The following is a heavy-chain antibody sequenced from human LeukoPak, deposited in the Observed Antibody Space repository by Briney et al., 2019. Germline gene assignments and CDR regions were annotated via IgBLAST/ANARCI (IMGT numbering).Heavy chain of an antibody. D-gene: IGHD5-18*01. CDR3: ARSPLDTVFYYYYYYYMDV. V-gene: IGHV4-34*01. CDR2: INHSGST. Sequence: SETLSLTCAVYGGSFSGYYWSWIRQPPGKGLEWIGEINHSGSTNYNPSLKSRVTISVDTSKNQFSLKLSSVTAADTAVYYCARSPLDTVFYYYYYYYMDVWGKGTRSPSP. CDR1: GGSFSGYY. J-gene: IGHJ6*03.